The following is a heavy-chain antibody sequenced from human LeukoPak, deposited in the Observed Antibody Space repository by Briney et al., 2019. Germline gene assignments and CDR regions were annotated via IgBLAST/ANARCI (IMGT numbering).Heavy chain of an antibody. CDR3: ARDRRWELLINYFDY. V-gene: IGHV3-21*01. CDR2: ISSSSSYI. CDR1: GFTFSSYS. D-gene: IGHD1-26*01. Sequence: SGGSLRLSCAASGFTFSSYSMNWVRQAPGKGLEWVSSISSSSSYIYYADSVKGRFTISRDNAKNSLYLQMNSLRAKDTAVYYCARDRRWELLINYFDYWGQGTLVTVSS. J-gene: IGHJ4*02.